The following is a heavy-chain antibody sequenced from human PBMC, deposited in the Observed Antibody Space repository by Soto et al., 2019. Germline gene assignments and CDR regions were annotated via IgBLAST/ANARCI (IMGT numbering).Heavy chain of an antibody. V-gene: IGHV3-11*01. CDR1: GFTFSDYY. CDR2: ISSSGSTI. CDR3: ARELYDSGSYYFYYYMDV. J-gene: IGHJ6*03. D-gene: IGHD3-10*01. Sequence: GGSLRLSCAASGFTFSDYYMSWIRQAPGKGLEWVSYISSSGSTIYYADSVKGRFTISRDNAKNSLYLQMNSLRAEDTAVYYCARELYDSGSYYFYYYMDVWGKGTTVTVSS.